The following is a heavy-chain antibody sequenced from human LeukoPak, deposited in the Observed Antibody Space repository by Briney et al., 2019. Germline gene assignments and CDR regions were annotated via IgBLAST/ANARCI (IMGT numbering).Heavy chain of an antibody. CDR1: GFTFSSYS. CDR2: ISSSSSYI. D-gene: IGHD6-13*01. CDR3: ARDLSSSSSCFDY. Sequence: GGSLRLSCAASGFTFSSYSMNWVRQAAGKGLEWVSSISSSSSYIYYADSVKGRFTISRDNAKNSLYLQMNSLRAEDTAVYYCARDLSSSSSCFDYWGQGTLVTVSS. J-gene: IGHJ4*02. V-gene: IGHV3-21*01.